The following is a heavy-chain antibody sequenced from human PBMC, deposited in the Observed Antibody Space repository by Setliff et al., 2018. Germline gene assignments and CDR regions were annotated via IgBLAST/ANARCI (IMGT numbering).Heavy chain of an antibody. CDR3: ARGGYNSRCGYSAYFYDY. CDR1: GVSIRGFY. CDR2: AFHTGKT. D-gene: IGHD3-3*01. Sequence: SETLSLTCTVSGVSIRGFYWTWIRQSPNRVLEWLGYAFHTGKTDYTPSLLSRVIISIDMSRKQFYLKLCSVTAADTAMYFCARGGYNSRCGYSAYFYDYWGQGALVTVSS. J-gene: IGHJ4*02. V-gene: IGHV4-59*03.